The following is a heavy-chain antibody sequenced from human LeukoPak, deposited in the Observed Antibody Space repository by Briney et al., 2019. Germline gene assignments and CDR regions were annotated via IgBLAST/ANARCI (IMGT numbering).Heavy chain of an antibody. CDR1: GVSISRYY. V-gene: IGHV4-34*01. J-gene: IGHJ6*02. CDR3: VGQLRLNYYYGMDV. Sequence: SESVSLTCTVSGVSISRYYWSWMRQPPGKGLEWIGEINHSGSTNYNPSLKSRVTISVDTTKNQFSLKLSSVTAADTAMYYCVGQLRLNYYYGMDVWGQGTTVTVSS. D-gene: IGHD1-1*01. CDR2: INHSGST.